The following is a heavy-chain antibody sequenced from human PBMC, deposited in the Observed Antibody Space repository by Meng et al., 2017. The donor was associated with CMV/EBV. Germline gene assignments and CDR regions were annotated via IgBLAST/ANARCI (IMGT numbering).Heavy chain of an antibody. CDR3: ARGVVTMIVVYDP. Sequence: LQLRGSGPGLVKPSETLSPTCTFSVGSISRRSYYWGWIRQPPGKGLEWIGSIYYSGSTYYNPSLKSRVTISVDTSKNQFSLKLSSVTAADTAVYYCARGVVTMIVVYDPWGQGTLVTVSS. D-gene: IGHD3-22*01. V-gene: IGHV4-39*07. J-gene: IGHJ5*02. CDR1: VGSISRRSYY. CDR2: IYYSGST.